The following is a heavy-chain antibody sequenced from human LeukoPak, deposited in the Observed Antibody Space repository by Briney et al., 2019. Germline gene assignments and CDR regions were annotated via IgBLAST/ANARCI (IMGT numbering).Heavy chain of an antibody. Sequence: GGSLRLSCAASGFTFSSYGMHWVRQAPGKGLEWVAVISYDGSNKHYADSVKGRFTISRDNSKNTLYLQMNSLRAEDTAVYYCAKDIVDWGQGTLVTVSS. CDR1: GFTFSSYG. V-gene: IGHV3-30*18. CDR3: AKDIVD. CDR2: ISYDGSNK. D-gene: IGHD2-15*01. J-gene: IGHJ4*02.